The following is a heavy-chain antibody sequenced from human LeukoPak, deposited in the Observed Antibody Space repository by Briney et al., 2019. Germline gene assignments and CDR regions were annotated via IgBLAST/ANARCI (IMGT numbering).Heavy chain of an antibody. CDR3: AKTMGGYDSTGLDY. CDR1: GFTFDDYA. J-gene: IGHJ4*02. D-gene: IGHD5-12*01. Sequence: GGSLRLSCAASGFTFDDYAMHWVRQAPGKGLEWVSGISWNSGSIGYADSVKGRFTISRDNAKNSLYLQMNSLRAEDTALYYCAKTMGGYDSTGLDYWGQGTLVTVSS. V-gene: IGHV3-9*01. CDR2: ISWNSGSI.